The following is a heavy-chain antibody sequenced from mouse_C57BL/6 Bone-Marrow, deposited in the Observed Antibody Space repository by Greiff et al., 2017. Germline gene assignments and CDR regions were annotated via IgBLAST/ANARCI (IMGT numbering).Heavy chain of an antibody. CDR3: AGHEGDYDGYFLFDY. CDR1: GYTFTEYT. J-gene: IGHJ2*01. CDR2: FYPGSGSI. Sequence: VQLQQSGAELVKPGASVKLSCKASGYTFTEYTIHWVKQRSGQGLEWIGWFYPGSGSINYNEKFKDKATLTADKSSSTVYMELSRLTSEDSAVYFCAGHEGDYDGYFLFDYWGQGTTLTVSS. V-gene: IGHV1-62-2*01. D-gene: IGHD2-3*01.